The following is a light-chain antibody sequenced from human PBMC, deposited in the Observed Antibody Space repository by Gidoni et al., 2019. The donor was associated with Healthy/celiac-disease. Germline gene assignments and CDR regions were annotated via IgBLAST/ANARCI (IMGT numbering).Light chain of an antibody. Sequence: AIRLTQSPSSVSASTGDRVPITWRASQGISSYLAWYQQKPGKAPKLLIYAASTLHSGVPSRFSGSGSGTDFTLTISCLQSEDFATYYCLQYTSYPYTFXXXTKLEIK. CDR2: AAS. CDR1: QGISSY. CDR3: LQYTSYPYT. V-gene: IGKV1-8*01. J-gene: IGKJ2*01.